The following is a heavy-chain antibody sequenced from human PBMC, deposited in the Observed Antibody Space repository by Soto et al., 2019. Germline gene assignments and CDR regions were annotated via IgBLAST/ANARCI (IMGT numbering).Heavy chain of an antibody. V-gene: IGHV3-9*01. CDR1: GFSFEEYA. J-gene: IGHJ4*02. Sequence: EVQLVDSGGGLVQPGRSLRLSCAASGFSFEEYAMHWVRQSPGKGLEWVAGIGWNSDSLAYADSVKGRFTISRDNAKNSLYLEMKSLRPENTAVYYCAMDLTLFSNMEDTVAFDYWGQGTLVIVSS. CDR2: IGWNSDSL. D-gene: IGHD2-15*01. CDR3: AMDLTLFSNMEDTVAFDY.